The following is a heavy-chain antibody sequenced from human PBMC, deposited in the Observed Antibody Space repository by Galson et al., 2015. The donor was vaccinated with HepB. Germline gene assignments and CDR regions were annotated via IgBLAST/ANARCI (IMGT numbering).Heavy chain of an antibody. Sequence: SLRLSCAASGFTFSSSWMHWVCQAPEKGLEWVADIKCDGSEKCYVDSVKGRLTISRDNAKNTLYLQMNSLRAEDTAVYYCAKGGGGSYPDSDAFDIWGQGTMVTVSS. CDR2: IKCDGSEK. D-gene: IGHD1-26*01. J-gene: IGHJ3*02. V-gene: IGHV3-52*01. CDR1: GFTFSSSW. CDR3: AKGGGGSYPDSDAFDI.